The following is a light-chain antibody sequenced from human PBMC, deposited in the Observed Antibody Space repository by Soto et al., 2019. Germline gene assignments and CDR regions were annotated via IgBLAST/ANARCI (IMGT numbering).Light chain of an antibody. V-gene: IGKV3-15*01. J-gene: IGKJ1*01. CDR2: GAS. CDR1: QNVDTK. CDR3: QQYQYWPPRT. Sequence: VMTQSPGTLSVSPGERATLSCRASQNVDTKLAWYQLKPGQAPRLLISGASTRATGVSARFTGSGSGTEFTLTISSLQSEDFAVYYCQQYQYWPPRTFGQGTRVEIK.